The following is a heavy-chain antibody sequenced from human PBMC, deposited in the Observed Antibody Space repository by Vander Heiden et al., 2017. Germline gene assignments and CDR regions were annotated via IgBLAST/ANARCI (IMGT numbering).Heavy chain of an antibody. D-gene: IGHD6-19*01. Sequence: EAQLVESGGGLIQPGGSLRLSCAASGFTVSSNYMSWVRQAPGKGLEWVSVIYSGGSTYYADSVKGRFTISRDNSKNTLYLQMNSLRAEDTAVYYCARGPTGSSGWYADAFDIWGQGTMVTVSS. CDR3: ARGPTGSSGWYADAFDI. V-gene: IGHV3-53*01. CDR2: IYSGGST. J-gene: IGHJ3*02. CDR1: GFTVSSNY.